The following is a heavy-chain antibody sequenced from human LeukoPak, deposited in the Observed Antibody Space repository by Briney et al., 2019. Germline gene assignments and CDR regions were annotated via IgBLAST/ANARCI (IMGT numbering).Heavy chain of an antibody. CDR2: INSDGSST. Sequence: GGSLRLSCAASGFTITNARMGWVRQAPGKGLVWVSRINSDGSSTSYADSVKGRFTISRDNAKNTLYLQMDSLRAEDTAVYFCARTEYSGSYFDNWGQGTLVTVSS. CDR3: ARTEYSGSYFDN. J-gene: IGHJ4*02. V-gene: IGHV3-74*01. CDR1: GFTITNAR. D-gene: IGHD1-26*01.